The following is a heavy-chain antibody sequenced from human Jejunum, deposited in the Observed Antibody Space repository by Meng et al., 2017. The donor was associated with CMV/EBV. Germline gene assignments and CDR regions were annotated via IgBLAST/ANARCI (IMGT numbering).Heavy chain of an antibody. CDR3: DASDY. D-gene: IGHD6-6*01. V-gene: IGHV3-23*01. J-gene: IGHJ4*02. CDR2: ITGSGSRT. CDR1: EFIFRNFD. Sequence: SCAASEFIFRNFDMSWARQAPGKGLEWVATITGSGSRTHYADSVKGRFTISRDNSKNTLYLQINSLRVEDTAIYYCDASDYWGQGTQVTVSS.